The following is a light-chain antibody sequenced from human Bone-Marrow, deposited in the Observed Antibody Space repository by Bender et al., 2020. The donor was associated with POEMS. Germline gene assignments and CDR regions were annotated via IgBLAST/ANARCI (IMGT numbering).Light chain of an antibody. J-gene: IGLJ2*01. Sequence: SYGLTQPPSVSVSPGQTASITCSGDKLGDKYVCWYQQKLGQSPVMVIYQNRQRPSGIPERFSGSTSGNTATLTISGTQAMDEADYYCQTWDRGTVVFGGGTKLTVL. V-gene: IGLV3-1*01. CDR1: KLGDKY. CDR2: QNR. CDR3: QTWDRGTVV.